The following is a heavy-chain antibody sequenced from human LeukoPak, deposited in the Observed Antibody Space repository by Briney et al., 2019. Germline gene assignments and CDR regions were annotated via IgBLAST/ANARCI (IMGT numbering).Heavy chain of an antibody. CDR3: ARASAANPHDY. CDR2: INPNTGGT. Sequence: GASVKVSCKASGYTFTGYYIHWVRQAPGQGLEWMGWINPNTGGTNYAQKFQGRVTMTRDTSISTAYMELSKLRSDDTAVFYCARASAANPHDYWGQGTLVTVSS. CDR1: GYTFTGYY. D-gene: IGHD2-15*01. V-gene: IGHV1-2*02. J-gene: IGHJ4*02.